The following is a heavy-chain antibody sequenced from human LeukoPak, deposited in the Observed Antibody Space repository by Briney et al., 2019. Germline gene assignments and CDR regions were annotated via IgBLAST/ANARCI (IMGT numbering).Heavy chain of an antibody. V-gene: IGHV4-39*01. CDR3: AGRRYYDGSGYLE. Sequence: SETLSLTCSVSGDSISRSDSYWDWIRQPPGKGLEWIGTIYYSGRTYYSPSLKSRVTMSVDTPNNQFSLNLRSVTAADTAVYYCAGRRYYDGSGYLEWGQGTLLSVSS. CDR1: GDSISRSDSY. D-gene: IGHD3-22*01. J-gene: IGHJ1*01. CDR2: IYYSGRT.